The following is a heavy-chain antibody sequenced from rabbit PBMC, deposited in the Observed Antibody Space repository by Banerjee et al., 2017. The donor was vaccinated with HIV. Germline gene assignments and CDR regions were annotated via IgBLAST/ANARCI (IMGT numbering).Heavy chain of an antibody. CDR2: INTGSSGST. CDR1: GFSFSYSYY. D-gene: IGHD1-1*01. J-gene: IGHJ5*01. Sequence: QSLEESGGDLVKPGASLTLTCTASGFSFSYSYYMCWVRQVPGKGLEWIGCINTGSSGSTYYATWAKGRFTISKTSSTTVTLQMTSLTAADTATYFCARDSAYVSSSDYPDWLDLWGQGTLVTVS. CDR3: ARDSAYVSSSDYPDWLDL. V-gene: IGHV1S40*01.